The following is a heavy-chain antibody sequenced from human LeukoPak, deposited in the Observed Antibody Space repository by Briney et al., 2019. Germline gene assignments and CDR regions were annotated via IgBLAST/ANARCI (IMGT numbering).Heavy chain of an antibody. D-gene: IGHD6-19*01. CDR1: GLTLSDYG. Sequence: GGSLRLSCAASGLTLSDYGMSWVRQAPGKGLEWVANINQGGSEKYYVDSVEGRFTISRDNSKNSVYLQMTSLRAEDTAVYYCVREGHDNGWSFDYWGQGALVTVSS. V-gene: IGHV3-7*01. CDR2: INQGGSEK. CDR3: VREGHDNGWSFDY. J-gene: IGHJ4*02.